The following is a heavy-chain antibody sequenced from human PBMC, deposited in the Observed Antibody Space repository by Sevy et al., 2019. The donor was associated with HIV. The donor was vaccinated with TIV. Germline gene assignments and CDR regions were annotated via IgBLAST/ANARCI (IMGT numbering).Heavy chain of an antibody. CDR1: GFTFSNSW. D-gene: IGHD3-10*01. Sequence: GGSLRLSCAASGFTFSNSWMSWVRQAPGKGLEWVGRIKSKTDGGTTDYAAPVKGRFTISKDDSKNTLYLQMNSLKTEDTAIYYCTTDSIKRGVSALFDYWGQGTLVTVSS. V-gene: IGHV3-15*01. CDR3: TTDSIKRGVSALFDY. CDR2: IKSKTDGGTT. J-gene: IGHJ4*02.